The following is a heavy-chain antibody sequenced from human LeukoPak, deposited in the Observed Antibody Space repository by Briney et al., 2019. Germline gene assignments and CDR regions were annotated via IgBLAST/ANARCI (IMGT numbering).Heavy chain of an antibody. CDR3: ASAGLIEPFAY. CDR1: GGSISGYY. Sequence: PSETLSLTCTVSGGSISGYYWSWIRQPPGKGLEGIGFMDYTGCSNYNPSLKSRVAISLDTSKNQFSLKLSSVTAADTAVYYCASAGLIEPFAYWGQGTLVTVSS. D-gene: IGHD3-22*01. V-gene: IGHV4-59*08. CDR2: MDYTGCS. J-gene: IGHJ4*02.